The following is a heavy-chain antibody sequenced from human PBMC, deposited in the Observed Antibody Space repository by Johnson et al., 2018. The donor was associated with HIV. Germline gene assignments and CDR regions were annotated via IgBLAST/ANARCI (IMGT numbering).Heavy chain of an antibody. Sequence: VQLVESGGELVQPGGSLRLSCAASGFTFSSYAMHWVRQATGKGLEWVSAIGTAGDTSYPGSVKGRFTISRDNAKNSLYLQMNSLRAEDTAVYYCARVSDSDSNWGQGTMVTVSS. CDR3: ARVSDSDSN. CDR1: GFTFSSYA. D-gene: IGHD3-22*01. V-gene: IGHV3-13*01. J-gene: IGHJ3*01. CDR2: IGTAGDT.